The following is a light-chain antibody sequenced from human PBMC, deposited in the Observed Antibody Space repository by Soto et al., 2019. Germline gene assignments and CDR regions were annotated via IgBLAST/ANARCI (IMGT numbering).Light chain of an antibody. Sequence: QSVLAQPASVSGSPGQSITISCTGTSSDVGAYNSVSWYQQHPHRAPQVIIYKGTQRPSGVSNRFSGSTSGNAASLTISALHTDDEADYFCCSYTTSSNYVFGSGTKVTVL. CDR1: SSDVGAYNS. CDR2: KGT. J-gene: IGLJ1*01. CDR3: CSYTTSSNYV. V-gene: IGLV2-23*01.